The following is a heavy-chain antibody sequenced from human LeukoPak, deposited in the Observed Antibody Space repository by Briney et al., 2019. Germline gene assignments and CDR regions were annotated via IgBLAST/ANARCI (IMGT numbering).Heavy chain of an antibody. D-gene: IGHD2-15*01. CDR1: GYSISSGYY. CDR2: IYHSGST. V-gene: IGHV4-38-2*01. J-gene: IGHJ4*02. Sequence: SETLSLTCAVSGYSISSGYYWGWIRQPPGKGLEWIGSIYHSGSTYYNPSLKSRVTISVDTSKNQFSLKLSSVTAADTAVYCCARQDVVVFNHFDYWGQGTLVTVSS. CDR3: ARQDVVVFNHFDY.